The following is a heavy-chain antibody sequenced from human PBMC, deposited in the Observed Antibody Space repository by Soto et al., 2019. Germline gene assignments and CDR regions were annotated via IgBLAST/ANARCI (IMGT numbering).Heavy chain of an antibody. J-gene: IGHJ4*02. Sequence: LRLSCAASGFTFDDYAMHWVRQAPGKGLEWIGYIYHSGSTYYNPSLKSRVTISVDRSKNQFSLKLSSVTAADTAVYYCARGLNTAAALDYWGQGTLVTVSS. CDR2: IYHSGST. CDR1: GFTFDDYA. V-gene: IGHV4-30-2*01. D-gene: IGHD6-13*01. CDR3: ARGLNTAAALDY.